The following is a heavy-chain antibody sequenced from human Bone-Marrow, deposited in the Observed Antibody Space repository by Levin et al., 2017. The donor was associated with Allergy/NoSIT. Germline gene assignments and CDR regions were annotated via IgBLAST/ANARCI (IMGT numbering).Heavy chain of an antibody. D-gene: IGHD2-2*02. Sequence: SQTLSLTCTVSGGSISSGNYYWSWIRQPAGERLEWIGRIYTSGSTNYNPSLKSRVTISLDTSKNQFSLKLTSVTTADTAVYYCARVGHVRESSGTSWYSFSYYYMDVWGKGTTVTVSS. CDR3: ARVGHVRESSGTSWYSFSYYYMDV. CDR1: GGSISSGNYY. V-gene: IGHV4-61*02. CDR2: IYTSGST. J-gene: IGHJ6*03.